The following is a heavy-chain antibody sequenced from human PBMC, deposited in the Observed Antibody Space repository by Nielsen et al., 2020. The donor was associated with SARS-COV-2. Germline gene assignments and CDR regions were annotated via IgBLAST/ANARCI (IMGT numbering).Heavy chain of an antibody. J-gene: IGHJ4*02. V-gene: IGHV3-23*01. CDR2: ISGSGGST. CDR1: GFTFSSYS. D-gene: IGHD4-17*01. CDR3: ANFDYGDYSC. Sequence: LSLTCAASGFTFSSYSMNWVRQAPGKGLEWVSAISGSGGSTYYADSVKGRFTISRDNSKNTLYLQMNSLRAEDTAVYYCANFDYGDYSCWGQGTLVTVSS.